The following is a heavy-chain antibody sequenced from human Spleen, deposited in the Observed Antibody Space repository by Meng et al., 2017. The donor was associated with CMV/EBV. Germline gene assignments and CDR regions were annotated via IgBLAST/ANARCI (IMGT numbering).Heavy chain of an antibody. V-gene: IGHV3-30*02. Sequence: GESLKISCAASGFTFSSYGMHWVRQAPGKGLEWVAFIRYDGSKKYYADSVKGRFTISRDNSKNTLYLQMNSLRAEDTAVYYCAKDREQQLVSWGYYYYGMDVWGQGTTVTVSS. D-gene: IGHD6-13*01. J-gene: IGHJ6*02. CDR2: IRYDGSKK. CDR1: GFTFSSYG. CDR3: AKDREQQLVSWGYYYYGMDV.